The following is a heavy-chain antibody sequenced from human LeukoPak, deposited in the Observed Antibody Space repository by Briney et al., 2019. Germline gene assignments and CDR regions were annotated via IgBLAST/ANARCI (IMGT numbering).Heavy chain of an antibody. Sequence: ASVKVSCKASGYXFTTYAVSWVRQAPGQGREWMGWISAYNGNTNYAQNLQGRVTMTTDTSASTAYMELRSLRSDDTAVYYCARRIAGTTGFDYWGQGTLVTVSS. CDR1: GYXFTTYA. D-gene: IGHD1-26*01. CDR3: ARRIAGTTGFDY. V-gene: IGHV1-18*01. CDR2: ISAYNGNT. J-gene: IGHJ4*02.